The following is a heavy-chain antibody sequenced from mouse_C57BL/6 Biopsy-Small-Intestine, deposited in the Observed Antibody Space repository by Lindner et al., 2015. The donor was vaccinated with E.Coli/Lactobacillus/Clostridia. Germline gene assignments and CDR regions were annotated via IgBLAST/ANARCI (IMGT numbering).Heavy chain of an antibody. CDR1: GYTFTSFG. J-gene: IGHJ4*01. CDR2: ISAYNGNT. CDR3: ASVYDFLWGSYRDGDY. Sequence: SVKVSCKASGYTFTSFGISWVRQAPGQGLEWMGWISAYNGNTKYAQKFQGRVTITADESTSTAYMELSSLRSEDTAVYYCASVYDFLWGSYRDGDYWGQGTLVTVSS. V-gene: IGHV1-74*01. D-gene: IGHD2-4*01.